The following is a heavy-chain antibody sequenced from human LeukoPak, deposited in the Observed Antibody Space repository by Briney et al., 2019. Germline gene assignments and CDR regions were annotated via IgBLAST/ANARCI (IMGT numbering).Heavy chain of an antibody. D-gene: IGHD3-10*01. Sequence: PGGSLRLSCAASGFTFSSYGMHWVRQAPGKGLEWVAFIRYDGSYKYYADSVKGRFTISRDNSKNTLYLQMNSLRAEDTAVYYCARYYYYGSGSYFDYWGQGTLVTVSS. CDR2: IRYDGSYK. CDR1: GFTFSSYG. CDR3: ARYYYYGSGSYFDY. V-gene: IGHV3-30*02. J-gene: IGHJ4*02.